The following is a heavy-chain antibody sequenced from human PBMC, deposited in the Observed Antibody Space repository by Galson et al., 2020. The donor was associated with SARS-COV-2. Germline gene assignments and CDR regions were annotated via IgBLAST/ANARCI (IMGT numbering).Heavy chain of an antibody. Sequence: GESLKISCAASGFTFSSYGMPWVRQAPGKGLEWVAVISYDGSNKYYADSVKGRFPISRDNSKNTLYLQMNSLRAEDTAVYYCAGDYNWNDFIGILGYWGQGPRVSVSS. V-gene: IGHV3-30*03. CDR2: ISYDGSNK. CDR3: AGDYNWNDFIGILGY. J-gene: IGHJ4*02. D-gene: IGHD1-20*01. CDR1: GFTFSSYG.